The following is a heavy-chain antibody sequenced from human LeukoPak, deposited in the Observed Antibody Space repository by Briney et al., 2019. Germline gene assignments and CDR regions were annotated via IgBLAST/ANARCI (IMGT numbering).Heavy chain of an antibody. V-gene: IGHV3-23*01. CDR3: AKPLWFGESNFDH. D-gene: IGHD3-10*01. CDR2: ISGSGGST. Sequence: GGSLRLSCAASGFTFSSYAMSWVRQAPGKGLEWVSGISGSGGSTYYADSVKGRFTISRDNSKNTLYLQMNSLRAEDTAVYYCAKPLWFGESNFDHWGQGTLVTVSS. J-gene: IGHJ4*02. CDR1: GFTFSSYA.